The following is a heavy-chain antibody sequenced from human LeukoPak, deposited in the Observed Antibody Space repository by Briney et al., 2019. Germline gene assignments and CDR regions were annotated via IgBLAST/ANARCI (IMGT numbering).Heavy chain of an antibody. J-gene: IGHJ6*02. CDR2: IRGSDDNT. V-gene: IGHV3-23*01. CDR1: GFTFSSYA. D-gene: IGHD1-26*01. CDR3: AKSSGAPVYYGMDV. Sequence: GGSLRLSCAASGFTFSSYAMNWVRQAPGKGPEWVSGIRGSDDNTYYADSVKGRFTISRDNSKNTLYLQMNSLRAEDTAVYYCAKSSGAPVYYGMDVWGQGTTVTVSS.